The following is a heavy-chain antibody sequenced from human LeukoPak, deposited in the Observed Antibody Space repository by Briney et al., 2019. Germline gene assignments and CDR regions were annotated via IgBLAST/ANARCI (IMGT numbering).Heavy chain of an antibody. CDR3: ARGRRKAAAGTWFDP. D-gene: IGHD6-13*01. CDR1: GGSFSGCY. J-gene: IGHJ5*02. V-gene: IGHV4-34*01. CDR2: INHSGST. Sequence: PSETLSLTCAVYGGSFSGCYWSWIRQPPGKGLEWIGEINHSGSTNYNPSLKSRVTISVDTSKNQFSLKLSSVTAADTAVYYCARGRRKAAAGTWFDPWGQGTLVTVSS.